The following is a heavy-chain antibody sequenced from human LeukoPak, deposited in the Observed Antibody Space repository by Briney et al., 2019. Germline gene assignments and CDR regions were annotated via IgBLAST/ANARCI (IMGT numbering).Heavy chain of an antibody. CDR3: ARRAIVGYCSSTSCSYYFDY. D-gene: IGHD2-2*01. V-gene: IGHV5-51*01. Sequence: GESLKISCKGSGYSFTSHWIGWVRRMPGKGLEWMGIIYPGDSDTRYSPSFQGQVTISADKSISTAYLQWSSLKASDTAMYYCARRAIVGYCSSTSCSYYFDYWGQGTLVTVSS. CDR1: GYSFTSHW. J-gene: IGHJ4*02. CDR2: IYPGDSDT.